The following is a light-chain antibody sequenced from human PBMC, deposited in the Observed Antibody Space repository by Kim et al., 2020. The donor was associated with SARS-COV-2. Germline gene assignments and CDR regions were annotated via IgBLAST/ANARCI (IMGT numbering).Light chain of an antibody. V-gene: IGKV1-27*01. J-gene: IGKJ1*01. Sequence: DIQMTQSPSSLSASVGDRVTITCWASQGISKDLAWYQQKPGNAPKLLIFAASALQSGVPTRFSGSGSGTDFTLTISSLQPEDVATYYCQKYNGAPWTFGQGTKVEI. CDR2: AAS. CDR3: QKYNGAPWT. CDR1: QGISKD.